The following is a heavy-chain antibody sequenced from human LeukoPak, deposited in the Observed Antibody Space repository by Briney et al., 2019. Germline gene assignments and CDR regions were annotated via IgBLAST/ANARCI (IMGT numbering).Heavy chain of an antibody. CDR1: GFTFVDYG. D-gene: IGHD6-19*01. CDR2: INWNGGST. V-gene: IGHV3-20*04. CDR3: ARGSSGWYLDYFDY. J-gene: IGHJ4*02. Sequence: GGSLRLSCAASGFTFVDYGMSWVRQAPGKGLEWVSGINWNGGSTGYADSVKGRFTISRDNAKNSLYLQMNSLRAEDTALYYCARGSSGWYLDYFDYWGQGTLVTVSS.